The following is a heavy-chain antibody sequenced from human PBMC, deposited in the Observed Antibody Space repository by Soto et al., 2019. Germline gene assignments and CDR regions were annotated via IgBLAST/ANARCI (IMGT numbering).Heavy chain of an antibody. V-gene: IGHV3-23*01. CDR1: GFTFSTYA. CDR3: ARAPRTYDFPYYFDY. Sequence: EVHLLESGGGLVEPGGSLRLTCAASGFTFSTYAMGWVHQAPGKGLEWVSVFSATGFSTYNADSVKGRFTISRDNSKDTLYLEMSTLRAEDTAVYYCARAPRTYDFPYYFDYWGQGTLVTVSS. D-gene: IGHD3-16*01. J-gene: IGHJ4*02. CDR2: FSATGFST.